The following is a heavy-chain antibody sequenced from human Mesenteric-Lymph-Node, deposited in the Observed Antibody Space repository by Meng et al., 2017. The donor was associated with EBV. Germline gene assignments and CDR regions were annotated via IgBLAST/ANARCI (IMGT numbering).Heavy chain of an antibody. J-gene: IGHJ5*02. D-gene: IGHD6-13*01. CDR3: AREGLISAAGSFYP. CDR2: INPNSGGT. Sequence: QLQMEQSGAEVKKPGASVKVSCKASGYTFIGYYIHWVRQTPGQGLEWMGRINPNSGGTNYAQTFQGRVTMTRDTSISTTYMELSKLRSDDTAVYFCAREGLISAAGSFYPWGQGTLVTVS. CDR1: GYTFIGYY. V-gene: IGHV1-2*06.